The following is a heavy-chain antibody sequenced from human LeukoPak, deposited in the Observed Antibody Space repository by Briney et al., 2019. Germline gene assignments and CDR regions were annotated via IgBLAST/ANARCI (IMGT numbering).Heavy chain of an antibody. D-gene: IGHD6-19*01. CDR1: GGSFSGYY. Sequence: SETLSLTCAVYGGSFSGYYWSWIRQPPGKGLEWIGEINHSGSTNYNPSLKSRVTISVDTSKNQFSLKLSSVTAADTAVCYCARGIHIAVAGTGGNWFDPWGQGTLVTVSS. CDR3: ARGIHIAVAGTGGNWFDP. J-gene: IGHJ5*02. CDR2: INHSGST. V-gene: IGHV4-34*01.